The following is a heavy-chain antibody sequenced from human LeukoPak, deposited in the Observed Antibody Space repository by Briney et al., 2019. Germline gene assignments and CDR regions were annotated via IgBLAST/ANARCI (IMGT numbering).Heavy chain of an antibody. CDR2: IYTSGST. V-gene: IGHV4-4*07. CDR1: GSSISSYY. J-gene: IGHJ6*03. D-gene: IGHD4-17*01. Sequence: KPSETLSLTCTVSGSSISSYYWSWIRQPAGKGLEWIGRIYTSGSTNYNPSLKSRVTMSVDTSKNQFSLKLSSVTAADTAVYYCARHPNYGFISYYYMDVWGKGTTVTVSS. CDR3: ARHPNYGFISYYYMDV.